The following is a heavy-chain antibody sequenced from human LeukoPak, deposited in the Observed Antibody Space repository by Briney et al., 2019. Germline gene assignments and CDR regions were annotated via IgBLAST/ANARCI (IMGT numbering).Heavy chain of an antibody. CDR1: GFTFSSYA. Sequence: GGSLRLSCAASGFTFSSYAMHWVRQAPGKGLEWVAVISYDGSNKYYADSVKGRFTISRDNSKNTLYLQMNSLRAEDTAVYYCARDRSVVVPAVRYFYYYGMDVWGQGTTVTVSS. D-gene: IGHD2-2*01. CDR2: ISYDGSNK. V-gene: IGHV3-30-3*01. CDR3: ARDRSVVVPAVRYFYYYGMDV. J-gene: IGHJ6*02.